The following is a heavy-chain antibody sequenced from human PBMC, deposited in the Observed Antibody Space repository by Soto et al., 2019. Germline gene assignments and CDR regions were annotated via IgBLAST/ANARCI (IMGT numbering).Heavy chain of an antibody. CDR2: ISSSGSTI. V-gene: IGHV3-48*03. CDR3: ARGARYSSSPWWFDP. D-gene: IGHD6-6*01. CDR1: GFTFSSYE. J-gene: IGHJ5*02. Sequence: EVHLVDSGGGLVQPGGSLRLSCAASGFTFSSYEMNWVRQAPGKGLEWVSYISSSGSTIYYADSVKGRFTISRDNAKNSLYLQMNSLRAEDTAVYYCARGARYSSSPWWFDPWGQGTLVTVSS.